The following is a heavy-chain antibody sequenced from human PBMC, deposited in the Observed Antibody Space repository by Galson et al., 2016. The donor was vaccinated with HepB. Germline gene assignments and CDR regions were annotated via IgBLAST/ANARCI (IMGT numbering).Heavy chain of an antibody. J-gene: IGHJ4*02. Sequence: SVKVSCKASGYTFSSYDINWVRQATGQGLEWIGWMTPNSGKTGYAQKFQGRVTLIRDTSISTAYMELTGLGSEGTAVYYCARNIYGTGDFDYWGQGTLVTVSS. CDR1: GYTFSSYD. CDR2: MTPNSGKT. V-gene: IGHV1-8*01. D-gene: IGHD7-27*01. CDR3: ARNIYGTGDFDY.